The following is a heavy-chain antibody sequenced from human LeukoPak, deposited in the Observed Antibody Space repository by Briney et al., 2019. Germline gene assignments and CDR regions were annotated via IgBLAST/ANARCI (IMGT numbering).Heavy chain of an antibody. CDR3: AKIKFGYCSGGGCYSGPWDY. CDR2: ISYDGSNK. Sequence: PGGSLRLSCAASGFTFSSYGMHWVRQAPGKGLEWVAVISYDGSNKYYADSVKGRFTISRDNSKNTLYLQMNSLRAEDTAVYYCAKIKFGYCSGGGCYSGPWDYWGQGTLVTVSS. CDR1: GFTFSSYG. D-gene: IGHD2-15*01. V-gene: IGHV3-30*18. J-gene: IGHJ4*02.